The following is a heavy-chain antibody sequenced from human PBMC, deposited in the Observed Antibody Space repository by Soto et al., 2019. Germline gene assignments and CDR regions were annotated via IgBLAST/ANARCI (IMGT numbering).Heavy chain of an antibody. V-gene: IGHV3-21*01. Sequence: GGSLRLSCAASGFTFSSYSMNWVRQAPGKGLEWVSSISSSSSYIYYADSVKGRFTISRDNAKNSLYLQMNSLRAEDTAVYYCARAITMIVPNNDYWGQGTLVTVSS. CDR3: ARAITMIVPNNDY. CDR1: GFTFSSYS. J-gene: IGHJ4*02. D-gene: IGHD3-22*01. CDR2: ISSSSSYI.